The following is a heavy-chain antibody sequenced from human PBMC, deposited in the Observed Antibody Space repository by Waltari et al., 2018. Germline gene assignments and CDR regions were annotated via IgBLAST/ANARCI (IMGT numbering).Heavy chain of an antibody. Sequence: EVQLVESGVGLVQPGGSLLLSCGAFGFMFSRYWMSWVRQTPGKGLEWVANINYDGSQKYYVDSVKGRFTISRDNAKNSVYLQMNSLRVEDTAVYYCAKSRGFEYWGQGTLITVSS. CDR3: AKSRGFEY. D-gene: IGHD2-2*01. V-gene: IGHV3-7*01. CDR2: INYDGSQK. CDR1: GFMFSRYW. J-gene: IGHJ4*02.